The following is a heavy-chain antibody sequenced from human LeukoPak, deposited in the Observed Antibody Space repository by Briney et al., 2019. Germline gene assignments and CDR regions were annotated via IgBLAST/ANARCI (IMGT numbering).Heavy chain of an antibody. CDR1: GYTFTGYY. CDR3: AREGYGSGSNFDY. CDR2: INPNSGGT. Sequence: GASVKVSCKASGYTFTGYYMHWVRQAPGQGLEWMGWINPNSGGTNYAQKFQGRVTMTRDTSISTAYMELSRLRSDDTAVYYRAREGYGSGSNFDYWGQGTLVTVSS. D-gene: IGHD3-10*01. J-gene: IGHJ4*02. V-gene: IGHV1-2*02.